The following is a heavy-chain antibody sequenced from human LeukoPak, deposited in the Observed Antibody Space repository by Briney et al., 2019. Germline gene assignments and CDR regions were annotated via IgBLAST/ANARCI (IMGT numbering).Heavy chain of an antibody. CDR2: IRYDGSNQ. V-gene: IGHV3-30*02. J-gene: IGHJ3*02. D-gene: IGHD6-13*01. Sequence: GGSLRLSCATSGFSFGNYAMNWVRQAPGKGLEWVAFIRYDGSNQYYADSVKGRFTISRDNSKNSLYLQMNSLRAGDTAVYYCAREMIDGLPGYSSSLAAFDIWGQGTMVTVSS. CDR3: AREMIDGLPGYSSSLAAFDI. CDR1: GFSFGNYA.